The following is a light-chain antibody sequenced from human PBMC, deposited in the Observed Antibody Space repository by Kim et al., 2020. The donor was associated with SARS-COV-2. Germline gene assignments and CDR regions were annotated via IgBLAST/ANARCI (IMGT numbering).Light chain of an antibody. Sequence: PGEKTTLSCRANQRISSNYLAWYQHKPGQSPRLLIHDASNRATGIPDRFSGSGSGTDFTLTISRLEPEDFAVYYCHQYIRSPYSFGQGTKLEI. CDR3: HQYIRSPYS. J-gene: IGKJ2*03. V-gene: IGKV3-20*01. CDR2: DAS. CDR1: QRISSNY.